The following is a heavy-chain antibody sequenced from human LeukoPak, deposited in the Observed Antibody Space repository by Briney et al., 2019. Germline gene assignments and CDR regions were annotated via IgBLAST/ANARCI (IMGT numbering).Heavy chain of an antibody. D-gene: IGHD3-3*01. Sequence: GASVKVSCKASGYTFTNHYIHWVRQAPGQGLEWMGMMNPSDGSTNYPQKFQGRVTMNRDTSTATAYMELSSLRFDDTAIYYCAAPGASGFVGNFWSGPLDYWGQGTLVTVSS. CDR3: AAPGASGFVGNFWSGPLDY. J-gene: IGHJ4*02. CDR1: GYTFTNHY. CDR2: MNPSDGST. V-gene: IGHV1-46*01.